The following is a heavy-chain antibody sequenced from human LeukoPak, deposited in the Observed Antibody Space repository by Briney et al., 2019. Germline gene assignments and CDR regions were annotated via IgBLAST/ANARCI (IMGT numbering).Heavy chain of an antibody. D-gene: IGHD1-26*01. J-gene: IGHJ4*02. CDR1: GGSISSGSYY. Sequence: SETLSLTCTVSGGSISSGSYYWSWIRQPAGKGLEWIGRIYTSGSTNYNPSLKSRVTISVDTSKNQFSLKLSSVTAADTAVYYCVKVGSYWDFDYWGQGTLVTVSS. V-gene: IGHV4-61*02. CDR2: IYTSGST. CDR3: VKVGSYWDFDY.